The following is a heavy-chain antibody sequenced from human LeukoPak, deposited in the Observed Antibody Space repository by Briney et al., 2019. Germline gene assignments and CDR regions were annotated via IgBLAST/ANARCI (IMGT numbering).Heavy chain of an antibody. J-gene: IGHJ4*02. D-gene: IGHD5-18*01. CDR2: IHNSGST. Sequence: SETLSLTCTVSGGSISSSAYHWGWIRQPPGKGLEWIGSIHNSGSTYYNPSLKSRVTISVRTSKNQFSLKLSSVTAADTALYYCARRGYSYGYVRWWGQGTLVTVSS. CDR1: GGSISSSAYH. CDR3: ARRGYSYGYVRW. V-gene: IGHV4-39*01.